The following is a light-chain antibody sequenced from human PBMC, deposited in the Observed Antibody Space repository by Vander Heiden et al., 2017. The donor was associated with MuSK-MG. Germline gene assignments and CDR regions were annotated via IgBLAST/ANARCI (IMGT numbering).Light chain of an antibody. CDR2: GAS. V-gene: IGKV3-15*01. CDR1: QSVSSN. J-gene: IGKJ1*01. Sequence: ELVMTQSPATLSVSPGERATLSCRASQSVSSNLAWYQQKPGQTPRLLIYGASTRATGIPARFSGSGSGTEFTLTISSLQSEDFAVYYCQQYKNWRTFGQGTKVEIK. CDR3: QQYKNWRT.